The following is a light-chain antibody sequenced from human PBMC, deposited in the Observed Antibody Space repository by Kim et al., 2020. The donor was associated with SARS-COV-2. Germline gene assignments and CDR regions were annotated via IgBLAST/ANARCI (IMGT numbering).Light chain of an antibody. J-gene: IGLJ3*02. V-gene: IGLV4-69*01. CDR3: QTWGTGIRV. Sequence: ASVKLTCTLSSGQSSYAIAWHQQEPEKGPRYLMKLNSDGSHSKGDGIPDRFSGSSSGAERYLTISSLQSEDEADYYCQTWGTGIRVFGGGTKLTVL. CDR2: LNSDGSH. CDR1: SGQSSYA.